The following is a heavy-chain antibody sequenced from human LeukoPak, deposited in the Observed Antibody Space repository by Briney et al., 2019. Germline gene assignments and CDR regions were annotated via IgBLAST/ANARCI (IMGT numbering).Heavy chain of an antibody. CDR1: GFTASSNY. CDR2: IYSGGSA. Sequence: QPGGSLRLSCAASGFTASSNYMSWVRQAPGKGLEWVSVIYSGGSAYYADSVKGRFTISRDNSKNTLFLQMNSLRGEDTAVYYCAKDRIVGRSRYFDYWGQGTLVTVSS. D-gene: IGHD1-26*01. J-gene: IGHJ4*02. CDR3: AKDRIVGRSRYFDY. V-gene: IGHV3-53*05.